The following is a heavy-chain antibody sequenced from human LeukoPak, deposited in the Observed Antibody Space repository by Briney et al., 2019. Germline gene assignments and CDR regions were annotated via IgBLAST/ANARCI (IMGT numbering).Heavy chain of an antibody. D-gene: IGHD3-10*01. V-gene: IGHV1-69*13. J-gene: IGHJ4*02. CDR1: GGTFSIYA. Sequence: SVKVSCKASGGTFSIYAISWVRQAPGQGLEWMGGIIPIFGTANYAQKFQGRVTITADESTSTAYMELSSLRSEDTAVYYCASFGSGSYYPSSFDYWGQGTLVTVSS. CDR2: IIPIFGTA. CDR3: ASFGSGSYYPSSFDY.